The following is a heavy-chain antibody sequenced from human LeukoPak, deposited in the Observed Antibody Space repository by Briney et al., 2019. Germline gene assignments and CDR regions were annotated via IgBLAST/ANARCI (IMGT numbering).Heavy chain of an antibody. CDR3: ARDLVASTTVTTHLGY. Sequence: PGGSLRLSCAASGFTFSSYSMNWVRQAPGKGLEWVSSISSSSSYIYYADSVKGRFTISRDNAKNSLYLQMNSLRAEDTAVYYCARDLVASTTVTTHLGYWGQGTLVTVSS. CDR2: ISSSSSYI. CDR1: GFTFSSYS. V-gene: IGHV3-21*01. J-gene: IGHJ4*02. D-gene: IGHD4-17*01.